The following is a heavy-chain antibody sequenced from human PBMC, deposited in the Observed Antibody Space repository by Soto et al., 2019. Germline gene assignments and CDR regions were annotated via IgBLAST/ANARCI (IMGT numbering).Heavy chain of an antibody. Sequence: QAGGSLRLSCAASGFTFSSYGMHWVRQAPGKGLEWVAVIWYDGSNKYYADSVKGRFTISRDNSKNTLYLQMNSLRAEDTAVYYCARDGELRNYFDYWGQGTLVTVSS. CDR1: GFTFSSYG. V-gene: IGHV3-33*01. D-gene: IGHD1-26*01. CDR2: IWYDGSNK. J-gene: IGHJ4*02. CDR3: ARDGELRNYFDY.